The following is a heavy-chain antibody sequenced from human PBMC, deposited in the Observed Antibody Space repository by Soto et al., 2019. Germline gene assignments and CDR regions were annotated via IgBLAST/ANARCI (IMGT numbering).Heavy chain of an antibody. CDR2: ISSNSAYI. J-gene: IGHJ5*02. CDR3: TRDASRDSSARGWFDP. Sequence: GGSLRLFCAASGFTFRSFTMNWVRHAPGEGLEWVSTISSNSAYIYYTDALRGRFTISRDNAKNSLHLQMNSLRAEDTAVYYCTRDASRDSSARGWFDPWGPGSLVTVSS. D-gene: IGHD6-13*01. V-gene: IGHV3-21*01. CDR1: GFTFRSFT.